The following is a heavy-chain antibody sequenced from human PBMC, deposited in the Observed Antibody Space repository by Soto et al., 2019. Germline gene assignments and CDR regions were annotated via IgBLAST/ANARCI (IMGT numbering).Heavy chain of an antibody. Sequence: PSETLSLTCTVSGGSISGYYWSWIRQPPGKGLEWIGHIYYSGSTKYNPSLKSRVTISVDRSNNQFSLKLSSVTAADTAVYYCARAGDYGDSDFWGQGTLVIVSS. D-gene: IGHD4-17*01. CDR3: ARAGDYGDSDF. J-gene: IGHJ4*02. V-gene: IGHV4-59*01. CDR1: GGSISGYY. CDR2: IYYSGST.